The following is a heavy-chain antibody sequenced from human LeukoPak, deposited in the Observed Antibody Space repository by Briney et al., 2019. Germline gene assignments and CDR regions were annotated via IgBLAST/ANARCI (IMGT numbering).Heavy chain of an antibody. CDR1: GYTFTSYY. V-gene: IGHV1-46*01. Sequence: ASVKVSCKASGYTFTSYYMHWVRQAPGQGLEWMGIINPSGGSTSYAQKFQGRVTMTEDTSTDTAYMELSSLRSEDTAVYYCATRPLAAAGTTFDYWGQGTLVTVSS. J-gene: IGHJ4*02. CDR3: ATRPLAAAGTTFDY. CDR2: INPSGGST. D-gene: IGHD6-13*01.